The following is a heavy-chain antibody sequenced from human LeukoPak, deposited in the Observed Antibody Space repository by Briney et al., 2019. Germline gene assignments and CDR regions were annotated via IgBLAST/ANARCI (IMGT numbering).Heavy chain of an antibody. CDR1: GYTFRIYA. CDR2: IIPILGIA. V-gene: IGHV1-69*04. Sequence: GASVKVASKASGYTFRIYAINWLRQAPGQGLEWMGRIIPILGIANYAQKFQGRVTITADKSTSAAYMELSSLRSEDTAVYYCARAVDIVVVVAGEYFQHWGQGTLVTVSS. J-gene: IGHJ1*01. D-gene: IGHD2-15*01. CDR3: ARAVDIVVVVAGEYFQH.